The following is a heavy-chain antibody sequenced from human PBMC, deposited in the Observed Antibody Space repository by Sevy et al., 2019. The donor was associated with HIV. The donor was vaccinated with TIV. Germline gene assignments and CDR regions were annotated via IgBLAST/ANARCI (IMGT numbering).Heavy chain of an antibody. J-gene: IGHJ3*02. V-gene: IGHV3-15*01. Sequence: GGSLRLSCAASGFTFSNAWMSWVRQAPGKGLEWVGRIKSKTDGGTTDYAAPVKSRFTIARDDSINTLYLRMNSLKTDDTAMYYCTTVAQFTAFDIWGQGTMVTVSS. CDR2: IKSKTDGGTT. CDR3: TTVAQFTAFDI. CDR1: GFTFSNAW.